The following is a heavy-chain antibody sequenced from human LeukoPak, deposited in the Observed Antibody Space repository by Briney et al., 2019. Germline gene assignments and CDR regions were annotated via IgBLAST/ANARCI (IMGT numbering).Heavy chain of an antibody. CDR1: GFTFSSYG. CDR3: AKDVSVGGRNWFDP. D-gene: IGHD3-16*01. CDR2: ISGSGGST. J-gene: IGHJ5*02. V-gene: IGHV3-23*01. Sequence: PGGSLRLSCAASGFTFSSYGMSWVRQAPGKGLEWVSAISGSGGSTYYADSVKGRFTISRDNSKNTLYLQMNSLRAEDTAVYYCAKDVSVGGRNWFDPWGQGTLVTVSS.